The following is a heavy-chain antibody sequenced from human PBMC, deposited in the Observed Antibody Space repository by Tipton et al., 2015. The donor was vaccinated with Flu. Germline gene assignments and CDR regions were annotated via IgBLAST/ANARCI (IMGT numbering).Heavy chain of an antibody. CDR2: IYHSGGT. D-gene: IGHD1-7*01. CDR3: ARENWNYVVRSSWLDP. J-gene: IGHJ5*02. V-gene: IGHV4-61*08. Sequence: TLSLTCTVSGYSISGGYYWSWIRQPPGKGLEWIGYIYHSGGTNYNPSLKSRVTISVDTSKNQFSLRLASVTATDTAVYYCARENWNYVVRSSWLDPWGQGTLVTVSS. CDR1: GYSISGGYY.